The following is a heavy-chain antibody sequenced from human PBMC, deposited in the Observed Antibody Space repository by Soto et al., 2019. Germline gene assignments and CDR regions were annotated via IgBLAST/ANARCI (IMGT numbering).Heavy chain of an antibody. J-gene: IGHJ4*02. CDR1: GFTFSSYA. D-gene: IGHD2-2*01. V-gene: IGHV3-23*01. Sequence: EVQLLESGGGLVQPGGSLRLSCAASGFTFSSYAMSWVRQAPGKGLEWVSAISGSGGSTYYADSVKGRFTISRDKSKNSLYLQMNSLLAEDTAVYYCAPAYCSSTSCPFDYLGQGTLVTVSS. CDR3: APAYCSSTSCPFDY. CDR2: ISGSGGST.